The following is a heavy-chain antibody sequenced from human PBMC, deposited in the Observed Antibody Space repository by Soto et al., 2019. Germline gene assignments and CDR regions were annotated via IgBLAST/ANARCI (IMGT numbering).Heavy chain of an antibody. Sequence: ASVKVSCKASGYTFTGYYMHWVRQAPVQGLEWMGWINPNSGGTNYAQKFQGRVTMTRDTSISTAYMELSRLRSDDTAVYYCAREGLGCSGGSCPFSGPDVWGQGTTVTVSS. V-gene: IGHV1-2*02. CDR2: INPNSGGT. J-gene: IGHJ6*02. D-gene: IGHD2-15*01. CDR1: GYTFTGYY. CDR3: AREGLGCSGGSCPFSGPDV.